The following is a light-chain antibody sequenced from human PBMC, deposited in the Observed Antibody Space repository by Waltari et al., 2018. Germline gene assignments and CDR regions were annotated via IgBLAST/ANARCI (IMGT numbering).Light chain of an antibody. Sequence: EIVLTQSPATLSLSPGERATLSCSASQSVSSYLAWYQQKPVQAPRLLIYDASNRATGIPARFSGSGSGTDFTLTISSLEPEDFAVYYCQQRSNWPAITFGQGTRLEIK. CDR2: DAS. CDR3: QQRSNWPAIT. V-gene: IGKV3-11*01. CDR1: QSVSSY. J-gene: IGKJ5*01.